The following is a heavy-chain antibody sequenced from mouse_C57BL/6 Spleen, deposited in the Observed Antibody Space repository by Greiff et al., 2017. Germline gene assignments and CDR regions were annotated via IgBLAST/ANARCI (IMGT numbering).Heavy chain of an antibody. CDR1: GFNIKDYY. D-gene: IGHD2-3*01. CDR3: ARGDGSPYFDY. V-gene: IGHV14-2*01. CDR2: IAPEDGAT. Sequence: EVQLQQSGAELVKPGASVKLSCTASGFNIKDYYMHWVKQRTEQGLEWIGRIAPEDGATKYAPKFQGKATITADTSSNAAYLQLSSLTSEDTAVYYCARGDGSPYFDYWGQGTTLTVCS. J-gene: IGHJ2*01.